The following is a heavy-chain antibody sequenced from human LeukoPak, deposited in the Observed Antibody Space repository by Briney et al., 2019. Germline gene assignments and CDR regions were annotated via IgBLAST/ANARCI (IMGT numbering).Heavy chain of an antibody. CDR2: ITYGSGST. J-gene: IGHJ4*01. CDR1: GFTFSNYA. D-gene: IGHD5-18*01. Sequence: HTGGSLRLSCAASGFTFSNYAMSWVRQAPGKGLEWVSAITYGSGSTYYADSVKGRFTISRDNSKNTLFLQMNSLSVEDTAVYYCAKPRSTSLSYGYFDFWGQGTPVTASS. V-gene: IGHV3-23*01. CDR3: AKPRSTSLSYGYFDF.